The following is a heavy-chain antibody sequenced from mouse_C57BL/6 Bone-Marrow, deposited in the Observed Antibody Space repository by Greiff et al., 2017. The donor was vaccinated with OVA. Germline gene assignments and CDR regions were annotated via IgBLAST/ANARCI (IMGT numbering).Heavy chain of an antibody. CDR1: GFTFSSYA. Sequence: EVHLVESGGGLVKPGGSLKLSCAASGFTFSSYAMSWVRQTPEKRLEWVATISDGGSYTYYPDNVKGRFTISRDNAKNNLYLQMSHLKSEDTAMYYCARAGDYLYYFDYWGQGTTLTVSS. D-gene: IGHD1-1*01. CDR3: ARAGDYLYYFDY. CDR2: ISDGGSYT. V-gene: IGHV5-4*01. J-gene: IGHJ2*01.